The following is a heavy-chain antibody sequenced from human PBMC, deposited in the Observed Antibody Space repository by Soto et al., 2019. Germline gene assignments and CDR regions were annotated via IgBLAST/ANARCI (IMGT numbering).Heavy chain of an antibody. D-gene: IGHD3-16*02. CDR1: GLTFSNVW. CDR2: IKSNGHGGKT. CDR3: TTDRRFTGGGVIAI. J-gene: IGHJ3*02. V-gene: IGHV3-15*01. Sequence: GGSLRLSCVASGLTFSNVWMTWVRQAPGKGLEWVGRIKSNGHGGKTDYAGPVKGRFTISRDDSKVTLYLQMNSLKTEDTAVYYCTTDRRFTGGGVIAIWGQGTMVTVSS.